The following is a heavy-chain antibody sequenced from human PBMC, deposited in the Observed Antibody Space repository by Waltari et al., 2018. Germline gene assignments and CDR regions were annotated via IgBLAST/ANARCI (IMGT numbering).Heavy chain of an antibody. CDR3: AKAPSGYDPYFDY. J-gene: IGHJ4*02. CDR1: GFTFSNYA. Sequence: QLLESGGGLVQPGGSLRLSCAASGFTFSNYAMNWVRQAPGKGLEWVSVIYRGGSIYYADSVKGRFTISRDNSNNTLYVQMNSLRVEDTAVYYCAKAPSGYDPYFDYWGQGTLVTVSS. CDR2: IYRGGSI. V-gene: IGHV3-23*03. D-gene: IGHD5-12*01.